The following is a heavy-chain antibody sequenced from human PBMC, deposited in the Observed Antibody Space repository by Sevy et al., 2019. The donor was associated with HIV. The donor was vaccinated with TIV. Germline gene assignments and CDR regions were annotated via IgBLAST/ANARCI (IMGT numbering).Heavy chain of an antibody. CDR1: GFTFSSYA. CDR3: ARVAGSGTYYSGDFDY. CDR2: ISGSGGST. J-gene: IGHJ4*02. Sequence: GGSLRLSCAASGFTFSSYAMSWVRQAPGKGLEWVSGISGSGGSTYYADSVKGRFTISRDNSKITLYLQMNSLRAEDTAVYYCARVAGSGTYYSGDFDYWGQGTLVTVSS. D-gene: IGHD3-10*01. V-gene: IGHV3-23*01.